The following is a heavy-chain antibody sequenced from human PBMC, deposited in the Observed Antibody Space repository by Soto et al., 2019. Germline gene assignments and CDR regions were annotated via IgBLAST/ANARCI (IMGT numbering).Heavy chain of an antibody. CDR3: ARRYGGNFDY. Sequence: PSETLSLTCTVSSAPVSSSTYTWGWIRQPPGKGLEWIGSIYYSGSTYYNPSLKSRVTISVDTSKNQYSLKLSSVTAADTDVYYCARRYGGNFDYWGQGTPVTVSS. CDR1: SAPVSSSTYT. D-gene: IGHD1-26*01. V-gene: IGHV4-39*07. CDR2: IYYSGST. J-gene: IGHJ4*02.